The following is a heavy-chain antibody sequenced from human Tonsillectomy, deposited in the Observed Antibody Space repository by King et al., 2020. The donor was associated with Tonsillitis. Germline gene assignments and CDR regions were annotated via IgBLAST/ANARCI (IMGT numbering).Heavy chain of an antibody. CDR3: AHRQRGRWIDY. CDR2: VYWDDDK. Sequence: TLKESGPTLVKPTQTITLTCTFSGFSLSTSGGGVGWIRQPPGKALEWRALVYWDDDKRYNPSLKSRLTITKDTSKNQVVLTMTNMDPVDTATYYCAHRQRGRWIDYWGQGTLVTVSS. D-gene: IGHD2-15*01. CDR1: GFSLSTSGGG. J-gene: IGHJ4*02. V-gene: IGHV2-5*02.